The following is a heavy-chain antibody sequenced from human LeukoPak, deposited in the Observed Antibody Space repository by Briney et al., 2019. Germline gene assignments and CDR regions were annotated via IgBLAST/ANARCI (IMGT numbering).Heavy chain of an antibody. CDR1: GGSISSYY. CDR3: AREPETGYGSGSYYHVNWFDP. V-gene: IGHV4-4*07. Sequence: PSETLSLTCTVPGGSISSYYWSWIRQPAGKGLEWIGRIYTSGSTNYNPSLKSRVTMSVDTSKNQFSLKLSSVTAADTAMYYCAREPETGYGSGSYYHVNWFDPWGQGTLVTVSS. J-gene: IGHJ5*02. D-gene: IGHD3-10*01. CDR2: IYTSGST.